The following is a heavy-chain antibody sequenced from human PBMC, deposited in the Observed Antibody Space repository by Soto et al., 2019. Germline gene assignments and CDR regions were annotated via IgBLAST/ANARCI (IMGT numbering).Heavy chain of an antibody. CDR3: ARGYDLAYCGGDCAYFQH. CDR1: GGTFSSYA. Sequence: QVQLVQSGAEVKKPGSSVKVSCKASGGTFSSYAISWVRQAPGQGLEWMGGIIPIFGTANYAQKFQGRVTITADESTSTAYMELSRLRSEDTAVYYCARGYDLAYCGGDCAYFQHWGQCTLVTVYS. D-gene: IGHD2-21*02. J-gene: IGHJ1*01. V-gene: IGHV1-69*12. CDR2: IIPIFGTA.